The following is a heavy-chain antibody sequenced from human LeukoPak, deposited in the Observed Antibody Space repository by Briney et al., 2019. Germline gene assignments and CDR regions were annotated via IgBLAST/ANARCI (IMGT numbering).Heavy chain of an antibody. V-gene: IGHV3-30*02. D-gene: IGHD3-22*01. CDR1: GFTFSSYG. Sequence: QTGGSLRLSCAASGFTFSSYGMHWVRQAPGKGLEWVAFIRYDGSNKYYADSVKGRFTISRDNSKNTLYLQMNSLRAEDTAVYYCAKSVVVIADYWGQGTLVTVSP. CDR3: AKSVVVIADY. CDR2: IRYDGSNK. J-gene: IGHJ4*02.